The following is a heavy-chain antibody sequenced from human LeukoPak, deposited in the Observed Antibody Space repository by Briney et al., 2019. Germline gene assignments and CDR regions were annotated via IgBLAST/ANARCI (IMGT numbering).Heavy chain of an antibody. J-gene: IGHJ4*02. V-gene: IGHV1-69*04. CDR1: GGTFSSYA. CDR2: IIPILGIA. D-gene: IGHD2-15*01. CDR3: ARDGGSSSLDY. Sequence: SVKVSCKASGGTFSSYAISWVRQAPGQGLEWMGRIIPILGIANYAQKFQGRVTITADKSTSTAYMELSSLRSEDTAVYYCARDGGSSSLDYWGQGTLVTVSS.